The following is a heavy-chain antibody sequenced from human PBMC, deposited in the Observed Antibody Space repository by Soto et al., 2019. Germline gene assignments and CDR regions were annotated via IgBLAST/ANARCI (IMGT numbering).Heavy chain of an antibody. Sequence: ASVKVSCKASGYTFTSYDINWVRQATGQGLEWMGWMNPNSGNTGYAQKFQGRVAMTRNTSISTAYMELSSLRSEDAAVYYCARGQRGGYDVWSGLLKAFARVAFDIWGQGTRVTVS. V-gene: IGHV1-8*01. CDR1: GYTFTSYD. J-gene: IGHJ3*02. CDR3: ARGQRGGYDVWSGLLKAFARVAFDI. CDR2: MNPNSGNT. D-gene: IGHD3-3*01.